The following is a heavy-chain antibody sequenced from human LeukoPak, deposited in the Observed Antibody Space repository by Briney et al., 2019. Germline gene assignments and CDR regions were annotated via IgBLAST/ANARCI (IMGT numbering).Heavy chain of an antibody. V-gene: IGHV1-8*03. CDR3: ARVLGIVGATTGFNY. J-gene: IGHJ4*02. CDR1: GYTFTSYD. CDR2: MNPNSGNT. Sequence: ASVKVSCKASGYTFTSYDINWARQATGQGLEWMGWMNPNSGNTGYAQKFQGRVTITRNTSISTAYMELSSLRSEDTAVYYCARVLGIVGATTGFNYWGQGTLVTVSS. D-gene: IGHD1-26*01.